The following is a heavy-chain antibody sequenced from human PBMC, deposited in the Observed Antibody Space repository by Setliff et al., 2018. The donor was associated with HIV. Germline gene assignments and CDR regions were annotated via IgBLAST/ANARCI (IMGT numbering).Heavy chain of an antibody. CDR1: GFTFSYYG. CDR2: MDQDGRDR. J-gene: IGHJ6*02. D-gene: IGHD2-21*02. CDR3: AAMTSDWHEAY. V-gene: IGHV3-7*01. Sequence: GGSLRLSCAASGFTFSYYGMYWVRQAPGKGLEWVANMDQDGRDRYYVASVRGRFTISRDNAKSSLYLQMNSLRVEDTAVYYCAAMTSDWHEAYWGQGTTVTVSS.